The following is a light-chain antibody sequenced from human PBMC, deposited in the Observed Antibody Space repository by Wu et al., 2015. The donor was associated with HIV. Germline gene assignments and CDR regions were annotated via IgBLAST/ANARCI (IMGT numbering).Light chain of an antibody. Sequence: DIQMTQSPSSLSASVGDRVTITCRSSQTINTYLNWYQQIPGRAPKLLIYTASNLQSGVPSRFNGSGSGTDFTLTISSLQPEDFATYYCQQANSFPITFGQGTRLEIK. CDR2: TAS. CDR3: QQANSFPIT. J-gene: IGKJ5*01. V-gene: IGKV1-39*01. CDR1: QTINTY.